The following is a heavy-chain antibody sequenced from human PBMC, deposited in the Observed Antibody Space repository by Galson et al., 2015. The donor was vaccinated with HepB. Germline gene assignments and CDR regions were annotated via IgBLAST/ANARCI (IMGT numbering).Heavy chain of an antibody. J-gene: IGHJ4*02. Sequence: ETLSLTCTVSGGSISSSSYYWGWIRQPPGKGLEWIGSIYYSGSTYYNPSLKSRVTISVDTSKNQFSLKLSSVTAADTAVYYCARRWSHVRSLYCSSTSCYAAADYWGQGTLVTVSS. CDR2: IYYSGST. CDR3: ARRWSHVRSLYCSSTSCYAAADY. V-gene: IGHV4-39*01. D-gene: IGHD2-2*01. CDR1: GGSISSSSYY.